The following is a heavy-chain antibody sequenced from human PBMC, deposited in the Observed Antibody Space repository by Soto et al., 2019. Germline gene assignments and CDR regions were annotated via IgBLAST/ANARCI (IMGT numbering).Heavy chain of an antibody. CDR3: ARTREGGGLLVSVWYYYYGMDV. D-gene: IGHD3-16*01. Sequence: EVQLVESGGGLVQPGRSLRLSCAASGFTFDDYAMHWVRQAPGKGLEWVSGISWNSGSIGYADSVKGRFTISRDNAKNSLYLQMNSLRAEDTAVYYCARTREGGGLLVSVWYYYYGMDVWGQGTTVTVSS. V-gene: IGHV3-9*01. CDR1: GFTFDDYA. J-gene: IGHJ6*02. CDR2: ISWNSGSI.